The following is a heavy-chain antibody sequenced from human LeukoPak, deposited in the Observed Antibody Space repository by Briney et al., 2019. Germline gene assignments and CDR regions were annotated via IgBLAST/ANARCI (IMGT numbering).Heavy chain of an antibody. CDR3: AREQGLDYYYYGMDV. J-gene: IGHJ6*02. Sequence: GASVKVSCKASGYTFTGYYMHWVRQAPEQGLEWMGWINPNSGGTNYAQKFQGWVTMTRDTSISTAYMELSRLRSDDTAVYYCAREQGLDYYYYGMDVWGQGTTVTVSS. V-gene: IGHV1-2*04. CDR2: INPNSGGT. CDR1: GYTFTGYY.